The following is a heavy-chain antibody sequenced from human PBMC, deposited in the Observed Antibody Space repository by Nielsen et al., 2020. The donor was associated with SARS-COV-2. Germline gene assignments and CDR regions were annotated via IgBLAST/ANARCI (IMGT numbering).Heavy chain of an antibody. CDR1: RFTFSNYW. J-gene: IGHJ4*02. Sequence: GGSLRLSCAASRFTFSNYWMSWVRQPPGKGLEWVANIKQDGSKKYYVDSVNGRFTISRDNAKNSVYLQMNSLRAEDTAVYYCARITGTPNFDYWGQGTLVTVSS. CDR3: ARITGTPNFDY. D-gene: IGHD1-20*01. CDR2: IKQDGSKK. V-gene: IGHV3-7*01.